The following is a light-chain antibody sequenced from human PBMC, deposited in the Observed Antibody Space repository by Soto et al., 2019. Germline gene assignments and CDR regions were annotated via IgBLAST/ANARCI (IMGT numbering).Light chain of an antibody. CDR1: QGISNY. CDR2: AAS. J-gene: IGKJ1*01. CDR3: LQHNSYPRT. V-gene: IGKV1-17*03. Sequence: DIQMTQSTSAMSASVGDRVTITCQASQGISNYLAWFQQKPGKVPKRLLYAASSLQSGVPSRFSGSGSGTEFTLTISSLQPEDVATYYCLQHNSYPRTFGQGTKVDI.